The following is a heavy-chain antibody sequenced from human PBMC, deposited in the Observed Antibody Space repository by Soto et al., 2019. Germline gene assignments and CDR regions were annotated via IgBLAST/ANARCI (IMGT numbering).Heavy chain of an antibody. D-gene: IGHD2-2*01. V-gene: IGHV1-18*01. Sequence: ASVKVSCKASGYTFTSYGIRWVRQAPGKGLEWMVWIGAYNGTTNYAQKLQGRVTMTTDTSTSTAYMELRSLRSDDTAVYYCARGESCSSTSCYYWFDPWGQGTLVTVSS. J-gene: IGHJ5*02. CDR3: ARGESCSSTSCYYWFDP. CDR2: IGAYNGTT. CDR1: GYTFTSYG.